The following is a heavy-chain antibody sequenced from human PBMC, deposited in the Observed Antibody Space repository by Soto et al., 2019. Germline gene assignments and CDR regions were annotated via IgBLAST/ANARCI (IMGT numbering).Heavy chain of an antibody. D-gene: IGHD2-15*01. Sequence: QVRLVESGGGVVQPGRSLRLSCAASGFIFSTYGMHWVRQAPGKGLQWVAVVSDDGYTTYYAESVKGRFTVSRDSSKNTLYLQMSSLRIEDTAVYYCAGEGHHVVGTDAYSFDYWGQGTLVTVSS. V-gene: IGHV3-30*03. CDR1: GFIFSTYG. J-gene: IGHJ4*02. CDR3: AGEGHHVVGTDAYSFDY. CDR2: VSDDGYTT.